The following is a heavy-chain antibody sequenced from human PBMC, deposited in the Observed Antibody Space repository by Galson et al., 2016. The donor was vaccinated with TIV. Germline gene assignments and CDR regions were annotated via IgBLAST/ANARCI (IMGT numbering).Heavy chain of an antibody. V-gene: IGHV4-61*02. CDR1: GGSISSGNYY. CDR2: IHTNGIT. CDR3: ARYSSTSSRRFDY. J-gene: IGHJ4*02. D-gene: IGHD6-6*01. Sequence: TLSLTCSVSGGSISSGNYYWSWIRQPAGKGLEWIGRIHTNGITTYNPSLKNRVTLSADTSENQFSLKLESVTAADTAVYYCARYSSTSSRRFDYWGQGTLVTVSA.